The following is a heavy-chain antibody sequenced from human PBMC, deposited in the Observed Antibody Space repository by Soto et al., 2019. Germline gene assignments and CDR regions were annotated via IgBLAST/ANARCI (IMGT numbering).Heavy chain of an antibody. D-gene: IGHD3-10*01. V-gene: IGHV4-59*01. J-gene: IGHJ4*02. CDR3: ARGKGTHKY. CDR1: GVTLSGYY. Sequence: QVQLQESGPGLLKPSETLSLTCTVSGVTLSGYYWSWIRQSPGKTLEWIGCIYVNGTDNYNPSLTSRVTISLDMSKNQFSLKLRSVTAADTAVYHCARGKGTHKYWGRGALVTVAS. CDR2: IYVNGTD.